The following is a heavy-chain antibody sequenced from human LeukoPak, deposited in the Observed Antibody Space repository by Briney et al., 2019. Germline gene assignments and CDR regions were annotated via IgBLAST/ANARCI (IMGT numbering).Heavy chain of an antibody. CDR2: IKTDGSHT. CDR1: GFTFSTSW. CDR3: TRCFSATGPECFDF. V-gene: IGHV3-74*01. D-gene: IGHD2/OR15-2a*01. Sequence: GGSLRLSCAASGFTFSTSWMHWVRQAPGKGLVWVSHIKTDGSHTTYADSVKGRFTISRDNAQYTLYLQMTSLRAEDTAVYYCTRCFSATGPECFDFWGQGTLVTVSS. J-gene: IGHJ4*02.